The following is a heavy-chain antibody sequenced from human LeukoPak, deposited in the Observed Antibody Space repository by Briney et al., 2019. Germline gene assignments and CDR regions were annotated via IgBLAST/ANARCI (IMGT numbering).Heavy chain of an antibody. J-gene: IGHJ6*02. Sequence: ASVKVSCKASGYTFTSYYMHWVRQAPGRGLEWMGIINPSGGSTSYAQKFQGRVTMTRDTSTSTVYMELSSLRSEDTAVYYCARESGRDSSSWYIAVDRYGMDVWGQGTTVTVSS. D-gene: IGHD6-13*01. CDR1: GYTFTSYY. CDR2: INPSGGST. CDR3: ARESGRDSSSWYIAVDRYGMDV. V-gene: IGHV1-46*01.